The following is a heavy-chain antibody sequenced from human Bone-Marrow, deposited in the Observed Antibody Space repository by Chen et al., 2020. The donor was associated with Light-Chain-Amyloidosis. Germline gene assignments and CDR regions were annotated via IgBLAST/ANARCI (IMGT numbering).Heavy chain of an antibody. CDR1: GCTFSSYA. CDR2: ISGSGGST. CDR3: ANTGGAVNPYFYYYYMDV. V-gene: IGHV3-23*01. J-gene: IGHJ6*03. D-gene: IGHD3-10*01. Sequence: EVQLLESGGGLVQPGGSLRLSCAASGCTFSSYAMTWVRQAPGKGLEWVSTISGSGGSTYYADSVKGRFTISRDNSKNTLYLQMNSLRAEDTAVYYCANTGGAVNPYFYYYYMDVWGRGTTVTVSS.